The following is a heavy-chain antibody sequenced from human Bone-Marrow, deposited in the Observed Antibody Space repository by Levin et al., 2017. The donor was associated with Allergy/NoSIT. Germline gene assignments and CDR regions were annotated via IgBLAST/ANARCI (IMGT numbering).Heavy chain of an antibody. J-gene: IGHJ4*02. CDR1: GGTFSSYA. V-gene: IGHV1-69*13. CDR3: ARGSTGYSSGWYDY. Sequence: ASVKVSCKASGGTFSSYAISWVRQAPGQGLEWMGGIIPIFGTANYAQKFQGRVTITADESTSTAYMELSSLRSEDTAVYYCARGSTGYSSGWYDYWGQGTLVTVSS. D-gene: IGHD6-19*01. CDR2: IIPIFGTA.